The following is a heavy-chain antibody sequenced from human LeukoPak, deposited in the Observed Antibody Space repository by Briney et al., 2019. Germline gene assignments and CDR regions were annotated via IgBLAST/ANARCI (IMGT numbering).Heavy chain of an antibody. CDR3: ARIPPDCSSASCYLNWFDP. V-gene: IGHV3-23*01. CDR2: ITGSGGST. Sequence: MSWVRQXPGKGLEWVSPITGSGGSTYYADSVKGRFTISRDNSKSTLYLQMNSLRAEDTAVYYCARIPPDCSSASCYLNWFDPWGQGTLVTVSS. J-gene: IGHJ5*02. D-gene: IGHD2-2*01.